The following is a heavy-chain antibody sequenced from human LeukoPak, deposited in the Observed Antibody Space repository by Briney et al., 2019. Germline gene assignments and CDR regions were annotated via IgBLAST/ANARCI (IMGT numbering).Heavy chain of an antibody. Sequence: GGSLRLSCAASGFSVSSNYMSWVRQAPGKGLECVSVIYSGGSTYYADSVKGRFTISRDNSKNTLYLQMNSLRAEDTAVYYCAKVQQLVREGLDYWGQGTLVTVSS. CDR2: IYSGGST. D-gene: IGHD6-13*01. V-gene: IGHV3-53*01. CDR3: AKVQQLVREGLDY. CDR1: GFSVSSNY. J-gene: IGHJ4*02.